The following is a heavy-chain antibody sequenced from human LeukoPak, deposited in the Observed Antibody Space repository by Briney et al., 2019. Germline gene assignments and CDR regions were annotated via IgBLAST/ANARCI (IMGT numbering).Heavy chain of an antibody. CDR2: IYYSGST. Sequence: SETLSLTCTVSGGSISSYYWSWIRQPPGKGLEWIGYIYYSGSTNYNPSLKSRVTISVDTSKNQFSLKLSSVSAADTAVYYCARDPWFGEFYNWFDPWGQGTLVTVSS. CDR1: GGSISSYY. CDR3: ARDPWFGEFYNWFDP. V-gene: IGHV4-59*01. J-gene: IGHJ5*02. D-gene: IGHD3-10*01.